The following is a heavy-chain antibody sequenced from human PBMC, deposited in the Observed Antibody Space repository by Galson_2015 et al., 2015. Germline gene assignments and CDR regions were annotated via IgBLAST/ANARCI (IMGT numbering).Heavy chain of an antibody. CDR3: ATVAAAKNPIGYFDY. J-gene: IGHJ4*02. CDR2: LSYDGNNK. D-gene: IGHD6-13*01. Sequence: SLRLPCAASGFTFSTYAMHWVRQAPGKGLEWVAVLSYDGNNKYYADSVRGRFTISRDNSKKTLYLQMNSLSAEDTAVYYCATVAAAKNPIGYFDYWGQGTLVTVSS. CDR1: GFTFSTYA. V-gene: IGHV3-30-3*01.